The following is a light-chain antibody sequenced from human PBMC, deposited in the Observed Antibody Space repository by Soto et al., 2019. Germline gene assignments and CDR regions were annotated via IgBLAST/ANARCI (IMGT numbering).Light chain of an antibody. CDR2: GAS. Sequence: EIVLTQSPGTLSLSPGERATLSCRASQSVSSSYLAWYQQKPGQAPRLLIYGASSRATGIPDRFSSSGSGTDLTRTINKPDPDDFAVYYCQPYGSSPTYTFGQGTKRE. J-gene: IGKJ2*01. CDR3: QPYGSSPTYT. CDR1: QSVSSSY. V-gene: IGKV3-20*01.